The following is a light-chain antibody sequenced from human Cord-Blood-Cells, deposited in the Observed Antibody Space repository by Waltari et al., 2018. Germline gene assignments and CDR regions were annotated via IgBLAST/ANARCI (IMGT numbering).Light chain of an antibody. V-gene: IGKV1-5*03. CDR1: QRISSW. J-gene: IGKJ1*01. CDR2: KAS. Sequence: DIQMTQSPSTLSASVGDRVTITCRASQRISSWLAWYQQKPGKAPKLLIYKASSLESGVPSRFSGSVSGTEFTLTISSLQPDDFATYYCQQYNSYSTFGQGTKVEIK. CDR3: QQYNSYST.